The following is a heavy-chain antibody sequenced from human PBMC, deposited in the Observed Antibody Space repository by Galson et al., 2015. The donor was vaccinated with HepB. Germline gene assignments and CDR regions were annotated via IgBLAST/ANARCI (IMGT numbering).Heavy chain of an antibody. CDR1: GFTFSSYA. D-gene: IGHD1-26*01. V-gene: IGHV3-23*01. CDR2: ISGSGGST. J-gene: IGHJ5*02. Sequence: SLRLSCAASGFTFSSYAMSWVRQAPGKGLEWVSAISGSGGSTHYADSVKGRFTISRDNSKNTLYLQMNSLRAEDTAVYYCAKGGATFLGPRDWFDPWGQGTLVTISS. CDR3: AKGGATFLGPRDWFDP.